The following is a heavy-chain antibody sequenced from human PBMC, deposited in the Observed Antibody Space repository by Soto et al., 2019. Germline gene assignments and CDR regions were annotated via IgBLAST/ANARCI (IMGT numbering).Heavy chain of an antibody. Sequence: QVQLQESGPGLVKPSETLSLTCTVSGGSITNYYCSWFRQPPGKGLEWIGYIQYNGYSAYNLSPQRRVTMSMDTSKHQFSLMLESVTATDTAVYYCARHGFGSRHGLVDVWGQGTTVIVSS. CDR3: ARHGFGSRHGLVDV. CDR2: IQYNGYS. J-gene: IGHJ6*02. D-gene: IGHD3-10*01. CDR1: GGSITNYY. V-gene: IGHV4-59*08.